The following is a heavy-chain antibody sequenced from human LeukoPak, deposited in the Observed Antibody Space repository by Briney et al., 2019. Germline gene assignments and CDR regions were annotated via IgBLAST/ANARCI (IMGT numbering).Heavy chain of an antibody. Sequence: GGSLRLPCAASGFTFSSYAMHWVRQAPGKGLEWVAVISYDGSNKYYADSVKGRFTISRDNSKNTLYLQMNSLRAEDTAVYYCARDSTKPRYYDFWSGPNAFDIWGQGTMVTVSS. D-gene: IGHD3-3*01. CDR3: ARDSTKPRYYDFWSGPNAFDI. V-gene: IGHV3-30*04. J-gene: IGHJ3*02. CDR2: ISYDGSNK. CDR1: GFTFSSYA.